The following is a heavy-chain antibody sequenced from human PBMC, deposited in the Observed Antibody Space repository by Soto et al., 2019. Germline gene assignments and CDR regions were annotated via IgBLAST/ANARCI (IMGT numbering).Heavy chain of an antibody. CDR2: IIPILGIA. D-gene: IGHD3-3*01. V-gene: IGHV1-69*02. J-gene: IGHJ4*02. Sequence: GASVKVSCKASGGTFSSYTISWVRQAPGQGLEWMGRIIPILGIANYAQKFQGRVTITADKSTSTAYMELSSLRSEDTAVYYCARGRRRFLEWLLSPFDYWGQGTLVTVSS. CDR3: ARGRRRFLEWLLSPFDY. CDR1: GGTFSSYT.